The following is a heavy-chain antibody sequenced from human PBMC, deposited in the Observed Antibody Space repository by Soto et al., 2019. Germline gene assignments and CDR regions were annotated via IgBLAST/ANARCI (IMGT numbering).Heavy chain of an antibody. CDR3: ARERPDGARLDP. V-gene: IGHV4-30-4*01. D-gene: IGHD6-6*01. CDR1: GGSISSGDYY. CDR2: IYYSGST. J-gene: IGHJ5*02. Sequence: QVQLQESGPGLVKPSQTLSLTCTVSGGSISSGDYYWSWIRQPPGKDLEWIGYIYYSGSTYYNPALKSRVTISVDTSKYQFSLKLSSVTAAATAVYYCARERPDGARLDPWGQGTLVTASS.